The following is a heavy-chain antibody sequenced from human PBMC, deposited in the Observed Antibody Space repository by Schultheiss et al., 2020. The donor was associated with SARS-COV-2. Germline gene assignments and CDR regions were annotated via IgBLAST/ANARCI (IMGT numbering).Heavy chain of an antibody. D-gene: IGHD4-17*01. CDR3: ARAPPGPTVRYYFDY. CDR1: GYTFTSYY. J-gene: IGHJ4*02. V-gene: IGHV1-2*02. CDR2: INPNSGGT. Sequence: ASVKVSCKASGYTFTSYYMHWVRQAPGQGLEWMGWINPNSGGTNYAQKFQGRVTMTRDTSISTAYMELSRLRSDDTAVYYCARAPPGPTVRYYFDYWGQGTLVTVSS.